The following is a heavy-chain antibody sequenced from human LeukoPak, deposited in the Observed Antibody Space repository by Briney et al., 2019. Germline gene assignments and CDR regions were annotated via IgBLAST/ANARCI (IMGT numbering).Heavy chain of an antibody. D-gene: IGHD6-13*01. Sequence: SVKVSCKLSRVTFSSYAISSVRQSPGQGRESWGRIIPILGIANSAQKFQGRVTITADKSTSTAYMELSSLRSEDTAVYYCARDQEGVAAADYWGQGTLVSVSS. CDR1: RVTFSSYA. CDR2: IIPILGIA. V-gene: IGHV1-69*04. J-gene: IGHJ4*02. CDR3: ARDQEGVAAADY.